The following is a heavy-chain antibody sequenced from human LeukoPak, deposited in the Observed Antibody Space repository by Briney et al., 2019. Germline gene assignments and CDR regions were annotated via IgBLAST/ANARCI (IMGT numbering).Heavy chain of an antibody. J-gene: IGHJ4*02. Sequence: TGGSLRLSCTASGFTFGDYAMSWVRQAPGKGLEWVGFFRSKAYGGTTEYAASVKDRFTLSRDDSKRIAYLQMNSLKTEDTAVYYCSTYREILFDYWGQGTLVTVSS. D-gene: IGHD4-11*01. CDR2: FRSKAYGGTT. CDR3: STYREILFDY. CDR1: GFTFGDYA. V-gene: IGHV3-49*04.